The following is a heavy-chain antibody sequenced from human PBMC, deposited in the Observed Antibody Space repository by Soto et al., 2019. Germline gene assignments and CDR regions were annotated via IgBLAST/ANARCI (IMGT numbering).Heavy chain of an antibody. CDR3: ARDTVLTGMFDL. V-gene: IGHV4-59*11. CDR2: VYYTGTT. CDR1: GGSIGSHH. Sequence: HVLLQESGPGQVKPSETLSLTCTVSGGSIGSHHWSWVRQPPGKGLEWIASVYYTGTTNYNPALGSRVTISIDAPENLISLKLTSVTAADTAFYYCARDTVLTGMFDLWGQGTLVTVSS. J-gene: IGHJ5*02. D-gene: IGHD4-17*01.